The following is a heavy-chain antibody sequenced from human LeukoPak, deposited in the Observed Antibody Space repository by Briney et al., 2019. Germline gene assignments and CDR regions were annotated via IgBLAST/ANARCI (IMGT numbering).Heavy chain of an antibody. CDR1: GFTFSTYT. V-gene: IGHV3-23*01. J-gene: IGHJ4*02. D-gene: IGHD7-27*01. Sequence: GGSLRLSCAASGFTFSTYTMYWVRHPPGKSLEWVSIIGSSGGGVHYADSVKGRFTISRDNSKNALYLQMNSLRVEDTAVYYCAIDPNWGTHSWGQGVLVTVSS. CDR2: IGSSGGGV. CDR3: AIDPNWGTHS.